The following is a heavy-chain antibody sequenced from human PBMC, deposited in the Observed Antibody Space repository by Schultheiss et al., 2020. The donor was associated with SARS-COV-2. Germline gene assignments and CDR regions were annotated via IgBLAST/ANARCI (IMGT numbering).Heavy chain of an antibody. CDR3: ARGGRDEDCSSTSCYSQPNYYYYGMDV. CDR1: GFTFSSYG. D-gene: IGHD2-2*01. V-gene: IGHV3-30*03. CDR2: ISYDGSNK. Sequence: GGSLRLSCAASGFTFSSYGMHWVRQAPGKGLEWVAVISYDGSNKYYADSVKGRFTISRDNSKNTLYLQMNSLRAEDTAVYYCARGGRDEDCSSTSCYSQPNYYYYGMDVWGQGTTVTVSS. J-gene: IGHJ6*02.